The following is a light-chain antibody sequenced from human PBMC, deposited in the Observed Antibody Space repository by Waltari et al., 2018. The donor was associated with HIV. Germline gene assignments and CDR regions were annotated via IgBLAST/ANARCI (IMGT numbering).Light chain of an antibody. CDR1: QGISSY. J-gene: IGKJ5*01. CDR3: QQLNRYAIT. V-gene: IGKV1-9*01. CDR2: AAS. Sequence: DIQLTQFPSFLCASVGDRVTITCRDSQGISSYLAWYQQKSGKAPTLLIYAASTLQSGVPSRFSGSGSGTEFTLTVNSRQTEEIATYLCQQLNRYAITFGQGTRLEIK.